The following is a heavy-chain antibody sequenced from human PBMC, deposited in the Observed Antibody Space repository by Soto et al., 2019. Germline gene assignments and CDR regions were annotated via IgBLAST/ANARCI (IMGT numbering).Heavy chain of an antibody. J-gene: IGHJ6*02. CDR1: GFTFSSYA. D-gene: IGHD6-19*01. CDR2: ISYDGSNK. Sequence: LRLSCAASGFTFSSYAMHWVRQAPGKGLEWVAVISYDGSNKYYADSVKGRFTISRDNSKNTLYLQMNSLRAEDTAVYYCARDRIAVAGDYYYYGMDVWGQGTTVTVSS. CDR3: ARDRIAVAGDYYYYGMDV. V-gene: IGHV3-30-3*01.